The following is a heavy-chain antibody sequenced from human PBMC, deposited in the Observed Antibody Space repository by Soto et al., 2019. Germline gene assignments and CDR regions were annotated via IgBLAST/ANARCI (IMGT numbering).Heavy chain of an antibody. J-gene: IGHJ4*02. CDR3: ARGQEGVVATH. Sequence: QVQLQQWGAGLWKPSETLSLNCAVNGGSLSGYYWSWIRQPPGKGLEWIGEIKDGGRTNYSPSLKSRATISSDTSNNQFSLRLYSVTAADTGVYYCARGQEGVVATHWDQGTLVTVSS. D-gene: IGHD5-12*01. CDR1: GGSLSGYY. CDR2: IKDGGRT. V-gene: IGHV4-34*01.